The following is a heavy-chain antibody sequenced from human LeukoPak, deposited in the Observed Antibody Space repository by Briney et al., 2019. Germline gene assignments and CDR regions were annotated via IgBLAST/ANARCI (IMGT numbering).Heavy chain of an antibody. Sequence: PGGSLRLSCAASGFTFGHYAMSWVRRAPGKGLEWVAAISGDHATYDSNSLRGRFTISRDNSKNMLYLQMNGLRAEDSAVYYCAKDTQGVRGNFLFEYWGQGTLVTVSS. J-gene: IGHJ4*02. CDR3: AKDTQGVRGNFLFEY. CDR1: GFTFGHYA. CDR2: ISGDHAT. D-gene: IGHD2-8*01. V-gene: IGHV3-23*01.